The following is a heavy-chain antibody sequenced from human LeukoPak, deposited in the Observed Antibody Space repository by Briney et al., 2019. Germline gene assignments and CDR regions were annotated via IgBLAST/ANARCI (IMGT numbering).Heavy chain of an antibody. V-gene: IGHV4-39*01. CDR1: GGSISSSSYY. D-gene: IGHD3-10*01. Sequence: SETLSLTCTVSGGSISSSSYYWGWIRQPPGKGLEWIGSIYYSGSTYYNPSLKSRVTISVDTSKNQFSLKLSSVTAADTAVYYCARPSYQGRGYYGSGTTPIWFDPWGQGTLVTVSS. CDR3: ARPSYQGRGYYGSGTTPIWFDP. J-gene: IGHJ5*02. CDR2: IYYSGST.